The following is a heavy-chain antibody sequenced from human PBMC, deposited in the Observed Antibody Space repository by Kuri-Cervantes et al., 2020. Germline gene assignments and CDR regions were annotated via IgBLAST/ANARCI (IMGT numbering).Heavy chain of an antibody. V-gene: IGHV3-66*02. CDR3: AKSGGATDY. Sequence: ETLSLTCAASGFTVSSNYMSWVRQAPGKGLEWVSVIYSGGSTYYADSVKGRFTISRDNSKNTLYLQMNSLRAEDTAVYYCAKSGGATDYWGQGTLVTVSS. D-gene: IGHD1-26*01. CDR1: GFTVSSNY. J-gene: IGHJ4*02. CDR2: IYSGGST.